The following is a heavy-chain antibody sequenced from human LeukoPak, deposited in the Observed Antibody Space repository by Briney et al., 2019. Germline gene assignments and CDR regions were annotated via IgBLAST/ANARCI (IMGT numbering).Heavy chain of an antibody. J-gene: IGHJ4*02. CDR3: ARRNFYYYGSGTYPARFDY. CDR2: IYFSGDT. Sequence: PSETLSLTCAVYGGSFSGYYWSWIRQPPGKGLEWIGNIYFSGDTSYNPSLKSRLTISLDTSKNQFSLTLTSVTAADTAFYYCARRNFYYYGSGTYPARFDYWGQGILATVSS. CDR1: GGSFSGYY. V-gene: IGHV4-34*01. D-gene: IGHD3-10*01.